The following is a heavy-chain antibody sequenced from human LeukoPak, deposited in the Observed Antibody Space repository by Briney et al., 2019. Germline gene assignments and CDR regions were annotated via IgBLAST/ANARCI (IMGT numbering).Heavy chain of an antibody. D-gene: IGHD1-26*01. CDR2: ISGSGGST. Sequence: GGSLRLSCTASGFTFSSYAMSWVRLAPGEGLEWVSSISGSGGSTYYADSVKGRFTISRDNSKNTLYLQMNSLRAEDTAVYYCAKWESTHDYYYYGMDVWGQGTTVTVSS. CDR3: AKWESTHDYYYYGMDV. J-gene: IGHJ6*02. CDR1: GFTFSSYA. V-gene: IGHV3-23*01.